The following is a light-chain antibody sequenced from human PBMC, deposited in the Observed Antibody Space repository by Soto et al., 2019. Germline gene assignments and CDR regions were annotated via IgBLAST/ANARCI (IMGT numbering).Light chain of an antibody. V-gene: IGKV2-28*01. J-gene: IGKJ2*01. Sequence: DIVMTQSPLSLPVTPGEPASISCRSSQSLLHSNGYNYLDWYLQKPGQSPQLLIYLGSNRASGVPDRFSGSGEGTDFTLKISRVEAEDVGVYYCMQALQTPLYTFGQGTKLEIK. CDR1: QSLLHSNGYNY. CDR2: LGS. CDR3: MQALQTPLYT.